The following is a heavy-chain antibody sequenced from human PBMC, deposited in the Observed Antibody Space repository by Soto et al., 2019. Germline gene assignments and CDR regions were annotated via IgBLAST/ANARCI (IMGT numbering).Heavy chain of an antibody. V-gene: IGHV1-3*01. CDR3: ARAISGYVT. CDR1: GITYNTYA. J-gene: IGHJ4*02. Sequence: QVQLVQSGAEVKKPGASVKLSCKASGITYNTYAIHWVRQAPGQGLEWVGWINAGNGDTRYSQNFQGRVTLTRDTSASTGYMALGSLKSEDTGIYYIARAISGYVTWGQGTLVTVSS. CDR2: INAGNGDT. D-gene: IGHD5-12*01.